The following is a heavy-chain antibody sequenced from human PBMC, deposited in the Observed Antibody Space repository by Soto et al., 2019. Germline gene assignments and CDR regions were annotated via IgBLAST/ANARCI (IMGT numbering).Heavy chain of an antibody. J-gene: IGHJ6*02. CDR1: GFTFSSYG. CDR3: AKASIAARYYYYGMDV. V-gene: IGHV3-30*18. D-gene: IGHD6-6*01. CDR2: ISYDGSNK. Sequence: PGGSLRLSCAASGFTFSSYGMHWVRQAPGKGLEWVAVISYDGSNKYYADSVKGRFTISRDNSKNTLYLQMNSLRAEDTAVYYCAKASIAARYYYYGMDVWGQGTTVTVSS.